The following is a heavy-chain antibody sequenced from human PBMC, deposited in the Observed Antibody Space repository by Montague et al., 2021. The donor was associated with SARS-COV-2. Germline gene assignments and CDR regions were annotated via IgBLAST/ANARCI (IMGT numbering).Heavy chain of an antibody. CDR2: VHHTGST. CDR3: ARAQNTCFIANCVNYFEV. D-gene: IGHD1-1*01. Sequence: SETLSLTCEVSGGSSISYYWSWIRQSPGKGLEWIGYVHHTGSTKYNPSLKTRVTLSLDTPKNRFSLKLSSVTAADTAAYYCARAQNTCFIANCVNYFEVWGLGALVTVSS. CDR1: GGSSISYY. V-gene: IGHV4-59*01. J-gene: IGHJ4*02.